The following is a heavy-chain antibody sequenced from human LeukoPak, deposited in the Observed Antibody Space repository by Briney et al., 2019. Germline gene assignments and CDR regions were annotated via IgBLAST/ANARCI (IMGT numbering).Heavy chain of an antibody. CDR2: INHSGST. Sequence: SETLSLTCAVYGGSFSGYYWSWIRQPPGKGLEWIGEINHSGSTNYNPSLKSRVTISVDTSKNQFSLKLSSVTAADTAVYYCARLVLRFLEWPILFDPWGQGSLVTVSS. J-gene: IGHJ5*02. CDR3: ARLVLRFLEWPILFDP. CDR1: GGSFSGYY. V-gene: IGHV4-34*01. D-gene: IGHD3-3*01.